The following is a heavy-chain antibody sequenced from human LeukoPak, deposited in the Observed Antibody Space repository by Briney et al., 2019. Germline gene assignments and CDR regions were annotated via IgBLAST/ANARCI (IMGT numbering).Heavy chain of an antibody. J-gene: IGHJ4*02. CDR3: ASVSYDFWSGYRTGLDY. D-gene: IGHD3-3*01. V-gene: IGHV1-2*02. CDR2: INPNSGGT. CDR1: GYTFTGYY. Sequence: GASVKVSCKASGYTFTGYYMHWVRQAPGQGLEWMGWINPNSGGTNYAQKSQGRVTMTRDTSISTAYMELSRLRSDDTAVYYCASVSYDFWSGYRTGLDYWGQGTLVTVSS.